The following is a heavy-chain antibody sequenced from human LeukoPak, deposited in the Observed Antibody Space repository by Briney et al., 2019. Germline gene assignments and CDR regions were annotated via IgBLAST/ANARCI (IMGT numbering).Heavy chain of an antibody. CDR2: IYSDGST. CDR3: AREKGRGVISPYYDC. J-gene: IGHJ4*02. CDR1: GLTVRNNY. Sequence: GGSLRLSCAASGLTVRNNYMSSVRQSPGKGLEWVSVIYSDGSTYYEDSVKGRFTISRDTSKNTLSLQMSSLRVEDTAVYFCAREKGRGVISPYYDCWGQGTLVTVSS. D-gene: IGHD3-10*01. V-gene: IGHV3-53*01.